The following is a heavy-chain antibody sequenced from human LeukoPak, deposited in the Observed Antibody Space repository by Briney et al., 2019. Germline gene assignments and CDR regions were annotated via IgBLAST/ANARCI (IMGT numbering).Heavy chain of an antibody. J-gene: IGHJ4*02. CDR2: ISAYNGNT. D-gene: IGHD6-13*01. CDR3: AREGESDPIAAPLDY. CDR1: GYTFTSYG. V-gene: IGHV1-18*01. Sequence: ASVKVSCKASGYTFTSYGISWVRQAPGQGLEWMGWISAYNGNTNYAQKLQGRVTMTTDTSTSTAYMELRSLRSDDTAVYYCAREGESDPIAAPLDYWGQGTLVTVSS.